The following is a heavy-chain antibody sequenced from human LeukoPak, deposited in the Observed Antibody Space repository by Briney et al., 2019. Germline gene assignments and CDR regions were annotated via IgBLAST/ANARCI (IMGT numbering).Heavy chain of an antibody. CDR2: IYHSGST. CDR3: AREGVGWRFVVVPAATAKNDAFDI. CDR1: GGSISSSNW. Sequence: PSGTLSLTCAVSGGSISSSNWWSWVRQPPGKGLEWIGEIYHSGSTNYNPSLKSRVTISVDKSKNQFSLKLSSVTAADTAVYYCAREGVGWRFVVVPAATAKNDAFDIWGQGTMVTVSS. J-gene: IGHJ3*02. V-gene: IGHV4-4*02. D-gene: IGHD2-2*01.